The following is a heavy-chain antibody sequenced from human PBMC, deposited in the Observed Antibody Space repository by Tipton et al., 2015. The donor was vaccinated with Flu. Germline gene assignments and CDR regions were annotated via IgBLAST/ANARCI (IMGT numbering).Heavy chain of an antibody. CDR2: IIPILGLT. CDR1: GGTFNNYA. D-gene: IGHD3-22*01. V-gene: IGHV1-69*09. J-gene: IGHJ4*02. Sequence: QLVQSGAEVKKPGSSVKVSCKASGGTFNNYAVNWVRQAPGQGLEWMGRIIPILGLTNYAQRFQGRITITTGISTNIAYMELSSLRYEDPAMYYCAREFSDSNGFDSWGQGTLVPVSS. CDR3: AREFSDSNGFDS.